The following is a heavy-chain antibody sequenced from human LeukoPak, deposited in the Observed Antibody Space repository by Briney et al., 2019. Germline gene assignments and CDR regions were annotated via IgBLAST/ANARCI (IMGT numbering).Heavy chain of an antibody. CDR1: GDSIHRNSYY. CDR3: VRHRVGYDFWSGYFDF. CDR2: VYRSGSS. V-gene: IGHV4-39*01. D-gene: IGHD3-3*01. J-gene: IGHJ4*02. Sequence: SETLSLTCTVSGDSIHRNSYYWGWIRQSPVKGLEWFGSVYRSGSSYNNPSLKSRVTISVDTSKNQFSLKLRSVTAADTAIYYCVRHRVGYDFWSGYFDFWGQGALVTVSS.